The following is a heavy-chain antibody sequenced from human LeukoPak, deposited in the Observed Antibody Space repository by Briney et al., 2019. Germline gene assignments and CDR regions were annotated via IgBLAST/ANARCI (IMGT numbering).Heavy chain of an antibody. J-gene: IGHJ6*02. CDR2: INPSGGST. D-gene: IGHD2-15*01. CDR3: ARDCSGGSRSKTPGYYYYGMDV. CDR1: GYTFTSYY. Sequence: ASVKVSCKASGYTFTSYYMHWVRQAPGQGLEWMGIINPSGGSTSYAQKFQGRVTMTRDTSTSTVYMELSSLRSEDTAVYYCARDCSGGSRSKTPGYYYYGMDVWGQGTTVTVSS. V-gene: IGHV1-46*01.